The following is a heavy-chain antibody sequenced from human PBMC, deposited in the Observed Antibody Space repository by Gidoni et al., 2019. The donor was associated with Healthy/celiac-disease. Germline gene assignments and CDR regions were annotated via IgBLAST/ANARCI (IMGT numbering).Heavy chain of an antibody. CDR1: GGTFSSYA. CDR2: IIPIFGTA. J-gene: IGHJ3*02. Sequence: QVQLVQSGAEVKKPGSSVKFSCKASGGTFSSYAISWVRQAPGKGLEWMGGIIPIFGTANYAQKFQGRVTITADESTSTAYMELSSLRSEDTAVYYCARAAAGYCSSTSCYTSAFDIWGQGTMVTVSS. D-gene: IGHD2-2*02. CDR3: ARAAAGYCSSTSCYTSAFDI. V-gene: IGHV1-69*01.